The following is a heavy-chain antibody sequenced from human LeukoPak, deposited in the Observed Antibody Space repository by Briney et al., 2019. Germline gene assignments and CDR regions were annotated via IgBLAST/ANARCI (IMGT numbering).Heavy chain of an antibody. CDR3: ARSGAVAGGFDY. CDR2: INPSGGST. Sequence: GASVKVSCKASGGTFSSYAISWVRQAPGQGLEWMGVINPSGGSTNFPQKFQGRVTLTRDTSTRTVYMELSSLRSEDTAIYYCARSGAVAGGFDYWGQGSLVTVSS. J-gene: IGHJ4*02. CDR1: GGTFSSYA. V-gene: IGHV1-46*01. D-gene: IGHD6-19*01.